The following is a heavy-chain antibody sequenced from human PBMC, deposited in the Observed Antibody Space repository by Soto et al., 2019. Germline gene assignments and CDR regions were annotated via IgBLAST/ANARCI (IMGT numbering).Heavy chain of an antibody. CDR1: GYSFTSYW. CDR2: VYPGDSDT. Sequence: PGESLKISCKGSGYSFTSYWIGWVRQMPGKGLEWMGTVYPGDSDTRYSPSFQGQVTISADKSISTAYPQWSSLKASDTAMYYCASHTDSYYYGSGCYYRRQDAFYICGQGTMVTVSS. V-gene: IGHV5-51*01. J-gene: IGHJ3*02. D-gene: IGHD3-10*01. CDR3: ASHTDSYYYGSGCYYRRQDAFYI.